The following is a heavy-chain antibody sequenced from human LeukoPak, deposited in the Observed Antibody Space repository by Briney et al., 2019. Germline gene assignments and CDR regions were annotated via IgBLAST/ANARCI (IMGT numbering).Heavy chain of an antibody. D-gene: IGHD6-13*01. CDR3: AKEEGIVAAGGISY. J-gene: IGHJ4*02. V-gene: IGHV3-33*06. Sequence: PGRSLRLSCAASGFTFSSYGMHWVRQAPGKGLEWVAVIWYDGSNKYYADSVKGRFTISRDNSKNTVYLQMNSLRAEDTAVYYCAKEEGIVAAGGISYWGQGTLVTVSS. CDR1: GFTFSSYG. CDR2: IWYDGSNK.